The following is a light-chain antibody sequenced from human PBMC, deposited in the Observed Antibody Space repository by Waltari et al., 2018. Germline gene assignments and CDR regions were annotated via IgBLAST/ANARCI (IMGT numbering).Light chain of an antibody. J-gene: IGKJ5*01. V-gene: IGKV3-11*01. CDR2: DAS. CDR1: QNVSRY. CDR3: QQRSKWPT. Sequence: EIVLTQSPGTLSLSPGERVTLSCRASQNVSRYLVWYQQKPGQAPRLLINDASNRATGIPARFSGSGSGTDFTLTISSLEPEDFAVYYCQQRSKWPTFGQGTRLEIK.